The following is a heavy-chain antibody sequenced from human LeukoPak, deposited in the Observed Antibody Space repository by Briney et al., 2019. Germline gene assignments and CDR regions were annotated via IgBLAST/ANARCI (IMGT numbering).Heavy chain of an antibody. V-gene: IGHV1-2*02. D-gene: IGHD3-22*01. J-gene: IGHJ4*02. CDR1: GYTFTGYY. CDR3: ARGPDGYYYDSSGYYYVY. CDR2: INPNSGGT. Sequence: GAPVKVSCKASGYTFTGYYMHWVRQAPGQGLEWMGWINPNSGGTNYAQKFQGRVTMSRDTSISTAYMELSRLRSDDTAVYYCARGPDGYYYDSSGYYYVYWGQGTLVTVSS.